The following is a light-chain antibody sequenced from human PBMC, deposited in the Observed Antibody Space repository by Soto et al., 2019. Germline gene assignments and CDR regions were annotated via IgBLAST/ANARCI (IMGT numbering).Light chain of an antibody. CDR3: QQYGSSPPVT. CDR2: GAS. CDR1: QSVGSY. Sequence: EIVMTQSPATLSVSLGDRATLSCRASQSVGSYLAWYQQKPGQAPRLLIYGASTRATGIPARFSGSGSETDFTLTISSLQSEDFAVYYCQQYGSSPPVTFGQGTKLEIK. J-gene: IGKJ2*01. V-gene: IGKV3-15*01.